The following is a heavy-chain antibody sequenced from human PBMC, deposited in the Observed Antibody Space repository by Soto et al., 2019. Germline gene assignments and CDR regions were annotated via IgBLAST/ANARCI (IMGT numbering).Heavy chain of an antibody. Sequence: VQLLESGGGLVQPGGSRRLSGAASGFTFGTYAMSWFGQAPGKGLEWVSAMGRSGSSTYYADSVKGRFTISRDNSKNTLYLQMNSLRAEDTAVYYCAKGGWGSYFDYWGQGTLVTVSS. D-gene: IGHD3-16*01. CDR2: MGRSGSST. CDR1: GFTFGTYA. CDR3: AKGGWGSYFDY. V-gene: IGHV3-23*01. J-gene: IGHJ4*02.